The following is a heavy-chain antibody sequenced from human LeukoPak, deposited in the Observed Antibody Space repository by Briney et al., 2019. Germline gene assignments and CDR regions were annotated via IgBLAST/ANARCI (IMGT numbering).Heavy chain of an antibody. CDR3: ARSSIAAAGTYRY. CDR2: VNHSGST. CDR1: GGSFSGYY. Sequence: SETLSLTCAVYGGSFSGYYWSWIRQPPGKGLEWIGEVNHSGSTNYNPSLKSRVTISVDTSKNQFSLKLSSVTAADTAVYYCARSSIAAAGTYRYWGQGTLVTVPS. V-gene: IGHV4-34*01. D-gene: IGHD6-13*01. J-gene: IGHJ4*02.